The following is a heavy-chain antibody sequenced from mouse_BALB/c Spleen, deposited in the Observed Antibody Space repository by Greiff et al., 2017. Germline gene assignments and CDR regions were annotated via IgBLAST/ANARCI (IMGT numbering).Heavy chain of an antibody. CDR3: ARDEITRPMDY. Sequence: QVQLKQSGPGLVAPSQSLSITCTVSGFSLTGYGVNWVRQPPGKGLEWLGMIWGDGSTDYNSALISRLSISKDNSKSQVFLKMNSLQTDDTARYYCARDEITRPMDYWGQGTSVTVSS. CDR1: GFSLTGYG. CDR2: IWGDGST. V-gene: IGHV2-6-7*01. D-gene: IGHD2-4*01. J-gene: IGHJ4*01.